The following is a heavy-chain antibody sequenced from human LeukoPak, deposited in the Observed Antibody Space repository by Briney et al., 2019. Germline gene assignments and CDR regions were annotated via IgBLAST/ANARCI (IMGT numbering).Heavy chain of an antibody. CDR3: AKPSGSGVDY. V-gene: IGHV3-30*18. Sequence: GGSLRLSCAASGFTFSTYGMHWVRQAPGKGLEWVAVISYDGRNKYYADSVKGRFTISRDNSKNTLYLQMNSVRSEDTALYYCAKPSGSGVDYWGQGTRVTVSS. CDR1: GFTFSTYG. CDR2: ISYDGRNK. J-gene: IGHJ4*01. D-gene: IGHD1-26*01.